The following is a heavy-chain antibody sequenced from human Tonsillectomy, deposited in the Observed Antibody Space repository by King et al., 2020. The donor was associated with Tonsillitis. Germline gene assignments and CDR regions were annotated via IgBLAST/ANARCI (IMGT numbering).Heavy chain of an antibody. CDR3: APIRRYYYDSSGYSPLFDY. CDR2: IFSNDEK. Sequence: TLKESGPVLVKPTETLTLTCTVSGFSLSNARMGVSWIRQPPGKALEWLAHIFSNDEKSYSTSLKSRLTISKDTSKSQVVLTMTNMDPVDTATYYCAPIRRYYYDSSGYSPLFDYWGQGTLVTVSS. J-gene: IGHJ4*02. V-gene: IGHV2-26*01. D-gene: IGHD3-22*01. CDR1: GFSLSNARMG.